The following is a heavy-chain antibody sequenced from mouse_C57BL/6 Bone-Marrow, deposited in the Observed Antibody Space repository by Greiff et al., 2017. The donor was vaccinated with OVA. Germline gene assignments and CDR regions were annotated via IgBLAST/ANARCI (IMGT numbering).Heavy chain of an antibody. CDR3: AGSRGAWFAY. CDR1: GYAFSSSW. J-gene: IGHJ3*01. V-gene: IGHV1-82*01. CDR2: IYPGDGDT. Sequence: QVQLQQSGPELVKPGASVKISCKASGYAFSSSWMNWVKQRPGKGLEWIGRIYPGDGDTNYNGKFKGKATLTADKSSSTAYMQLSSLTSEDSAVYFCAGSRGAWFAYWGQGTLVTVSA.